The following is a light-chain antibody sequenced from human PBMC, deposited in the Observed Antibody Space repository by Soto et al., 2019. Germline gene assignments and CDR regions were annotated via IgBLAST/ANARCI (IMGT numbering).Light chain of an antibody. CDR1: QSVSRY. Sequence: EIVLTQSPATLSLSPGERATLSCRASQSVSRYLAWYQQRPGQAPRLLIYDTSNRVTGIPDRFSGSGSGTDFTLTISRLEPEDFAVYYCQQYQNSPRTFGQGTKVDIK. CDR2: DTS. J-gene: IGKJ1*01. CDR3: QQYQNSPRT. V-gene: IGKV3-11*01.